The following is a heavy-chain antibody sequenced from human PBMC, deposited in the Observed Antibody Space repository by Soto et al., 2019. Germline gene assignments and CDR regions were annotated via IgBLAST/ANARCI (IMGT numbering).Heavy chain of an antibody. D-gene: IGHD2-2*01. V-gene: IGHV3-23*01. CDR2: ISGSGGST. CDR1: GFTFSSYA. J-gene: IGHJ6*02. CDR3: AKRHIVGVPAGIGPEYYSYGMDV. Sequence: GGSRRLSCAASGFTFSSYAMSWVRQAPGKGLEWVSAISGSGGSTYYADSVKGRFTISRENSKNTLYRQMNSLSAEDTAVYYCAKRHIVGVPAGIGPEYYSYGMDVWGQGTTVTVSS.